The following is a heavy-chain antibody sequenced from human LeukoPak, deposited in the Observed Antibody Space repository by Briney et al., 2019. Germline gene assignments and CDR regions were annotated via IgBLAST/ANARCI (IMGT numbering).Heavy chain of an antibody. J-gene: IGHJ4*02. CDR1: GGSFSGYY. V-gene: IGHV4-34*01. D-gene: IGHD3-22*01. CDR2: INHSGST. Sequence: PSETLSLTCAVYGGSFSGYYWSWIRQPPGKGLGWIGEINHSGSTNYNPSLKSRVTISVDTSKNQFSLKLSSVTAADTAVYYCARGEAYYYDSSGSQWYFDYWGQGTLVTVSS. CDR3: ARGEAYYYDSSGSQWYFDY.